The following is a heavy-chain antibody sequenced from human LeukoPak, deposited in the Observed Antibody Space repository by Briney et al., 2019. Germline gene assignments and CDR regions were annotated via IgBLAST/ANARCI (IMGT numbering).Heavy chain of an antibody. CDR3: ARERYGDESFDY. J-gene: IGHJ4*02. V-gene: IGHV3-11*04. D-gene: IGHD4-17*01. CDR2: ISSSGSTI. CDR1: GFTVRDNY. Sequence: PGGSLRLSCAASGFTVRDNYMTWVRQAPGKGLEWDSYISSSGSTIYYADSVKGRFTISRDNAKNSLYLQMNSLRAEDTAVYYCARERYGDESFDYWGQGTLVTVSS.